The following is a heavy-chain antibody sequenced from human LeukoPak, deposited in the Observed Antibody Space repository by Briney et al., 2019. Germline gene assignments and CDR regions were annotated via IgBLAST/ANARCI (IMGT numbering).Heavy chain of an antibody. Sequence: SQTLSLTCTVSGGSISSGDYYWSWIRQPPGKGLEWIGYIYYSGSTYYNPSIKSRVTISVDTSKNQFSLKLSSVTAADTAVYYCARAGGYDPTYFDYWGQGTLVTVSS. CDR2: IYYSGST. J-gene: IGHJ4*02. D-gene: IGHD5-12*01. V-gene: IGHV4-30-4*01. CDR3: ARAGGYDPTYFDY. CDR1: GGSISSGDYY.